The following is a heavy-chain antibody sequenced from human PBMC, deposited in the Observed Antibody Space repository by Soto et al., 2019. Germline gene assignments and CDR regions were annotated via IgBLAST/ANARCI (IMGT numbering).Heavy chain of an antibody. Sequence: EVQLLESGGGLVQPGGSLRLSCAASGFTFSSYAMSWVRQAPGKGLEWVSVISGSGGRINYADTVKGRFTISRDNSKNTLYLQMNSLRGEDTAVYYCAKPNLYCSSTSCYDYWGQGTLVTVSS. V-gene: IGHV3-23*01. CDR1: GFTFSSYA. CDR3: AKPNLYCSSTSCYDY. J-gene: IGHJ4*02. CDR2: ISGSGGRI. D-gene: IGHD2-2*01.